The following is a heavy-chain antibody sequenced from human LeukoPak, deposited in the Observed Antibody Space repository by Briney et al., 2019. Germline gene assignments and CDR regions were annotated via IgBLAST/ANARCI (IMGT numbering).Heavy chain of an antibody. Sequence: ASVKVSCKASGYTFTSYDINWVRQATGQGLEWMGWMNPNRGNTDNAQKFQGRVTMTRNTSINTAYIELSSLRSEDTAVYYCGSSAPGTPPWGQGTLVTVSS. V-gene: IGHV1-8*01. CDR2: MNPNRGNT. CDR1: GYTFTSYD. J-gene: IGHJ4*02. CDR3: GSSAPGTPP. D-gene: IGHD2-15*01.